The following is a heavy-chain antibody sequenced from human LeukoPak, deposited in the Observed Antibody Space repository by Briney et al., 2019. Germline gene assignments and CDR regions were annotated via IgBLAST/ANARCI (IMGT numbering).Heavy chain of an antibody. CDR2: ISFSGST. D-gene: IGHD5-18*01. Sequence: PSETLSLTCTVSGYSISSGYYWGWIRQPPGKGLEWIGSISFSGSTSYSPSLKSRITISVDTSKNEFSLKLDSVTAADTAVYYCARPAYSYPLAFGFFDYWGQGALVTVSS. V-gene: IGHV4-38-2*02. CDR3: ARPAYSYPLAFGFFDY. J-gene: IGHJ4*02. CDR1: GYSISSGYY.